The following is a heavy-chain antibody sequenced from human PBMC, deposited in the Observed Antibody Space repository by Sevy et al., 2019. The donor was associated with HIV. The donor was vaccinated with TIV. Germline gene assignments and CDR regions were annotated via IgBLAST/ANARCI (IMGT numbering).Heavy chain of an antibody. CDR1: GFTFSSYA. V-gene: IGHV3-23*01. J-gene: IGHJ6*03. Sequence: GSLRLSCAASGFTFSSYAMSWVRQAPGKGLEWVSAISGSGGSTYYADSVKGRFTISRDNSKNTLYLQMNSLRAEDTAVYYCAADSSGFQRAWYYYYYMDVWGKGTTVTVSS. CDR2: ISGSGGST. D-gene: IGHD3-22*01. CDR3: AADSSGFQRAWYYYYYMDV.